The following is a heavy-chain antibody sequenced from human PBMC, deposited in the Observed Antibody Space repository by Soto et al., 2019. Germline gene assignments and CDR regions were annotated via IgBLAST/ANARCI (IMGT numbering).Heavy chain of an antibody. J-gene: IGHJ3*02. CDR2: IYHNGDT. V-gene: IGHV4-39*01. CDR1: GGSISSGSHY. D-gene: IGHD2-15*01. CDR3: ARHESVVVVTAARALDI. Sequence: QLQLQESGPGLVKPSETLSLTCSVSGGSISSGSHYWVWIRQSPGKGLECIGSIYHNGDTHYNPSLKSRVTISVDTSKNQFSMKLNSVTAADTAVYYCARHESVVVVTAARALDIWGQGTMVIVSS.